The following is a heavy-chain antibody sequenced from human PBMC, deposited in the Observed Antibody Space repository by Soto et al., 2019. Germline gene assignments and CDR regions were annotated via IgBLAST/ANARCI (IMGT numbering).Heavy chain of an antibody. V-gene: IGHV2-5*02. Sequence: QITLKESGPTLVKPTQTLTLTCTFSGFSLSTSGVGVGWIRQPPGKALEWLALIYWDDDKRYSPSLKSRLTITKDPSKNPVVLTMANMDPVDTATYYCAHSRIAVAGTYFDLWGRGTLVTVSS. J-gene: IGHJ2*01. CDR1: GFSLSTSGVG. D-gene: IGHD6-19*01. CDR2: IYWDDDK. CDR3: AHSRIAVAGTYFDL.